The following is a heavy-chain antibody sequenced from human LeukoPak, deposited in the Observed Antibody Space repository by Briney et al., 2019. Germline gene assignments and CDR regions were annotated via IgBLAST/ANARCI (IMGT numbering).Heavy chain of an antibody. CDR2: INAGNGNT. D-gene: IGHD6-13*01. J-gene: IGHJ4*02. V-gene: IGHV1-3*01. Sequence: ASVKVSCKASGYTFTSYAMHWVRQAPGQRLEWMGWINAGNGNTKYSQKFQGRVTITADESTSTAYMELSSLRSEDTAVYYCARDRVAAAGTYGYWGQGTLVTVSS. CDR3: ARDRVAAAGTYGY. CDR1: GYTFTSYA.